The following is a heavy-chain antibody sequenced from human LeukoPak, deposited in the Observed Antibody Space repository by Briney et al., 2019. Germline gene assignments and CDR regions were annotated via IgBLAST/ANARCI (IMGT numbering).Heavy chain of an antibody. D-gene: IGHD2-15*01. CDR3: ARDLVV. CDR2: IHYSGST. Sequence: SETLSLTCTVSGGSIGSYYWNWIRQAPGKGLEWIGYIHYSGSTNHNSALKSRVTISVDTSKNQYSLKLSSVTAADTAVYYCARDLVVWGQGTLVTVSS. CDR1: GGSIGSYY. J-gene: IGHJ4*02. V-gene: IGHV4-59*01.